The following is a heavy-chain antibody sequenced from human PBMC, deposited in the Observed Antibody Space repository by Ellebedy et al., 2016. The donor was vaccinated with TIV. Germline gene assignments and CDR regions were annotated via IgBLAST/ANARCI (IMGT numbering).Heavy chain of an antibody. J-gene: IGHJ4*02. CDR2: ISGSGGST. CDR1: GFTFSSYA. Sequence: GGSLRLXCAASGFTFSSYAMSWVRQAPGKGLEWVSAISGSGGSTYYADSVKGRFTISRDNSKNTLYLQMNSLRAEDTAVYYCAKDSNSSGWYPAYWGQGTLVTVSS. CDR3: AKDSNSSGWYPAY. V-gene: IGHV3-23*01. D-gene: IGHD6-19*01.